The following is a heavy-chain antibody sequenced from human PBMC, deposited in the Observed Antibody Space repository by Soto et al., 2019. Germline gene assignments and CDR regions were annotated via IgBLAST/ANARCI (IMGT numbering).Heavy chain of an antibody. Sequence: EVQLVESGGGLVKPGGSLRLSCAASGFTFSNAWMSWVRQAPGKGLEWVGRIKSKTDGGTTDYAAPVKGRFTISRDDSNNTLYLHMNSLKTEDTAVYYCNTDLGYCSSTSCYTADYLGQGTLVTVSS. CDR3: NTDLGYCSSTSCYTADY. CDR1: GFTFSNAW. V-gene: IGHV3-15*01. D-gene: IGHD2-2*02. J-gene: IGHJ4*02. CDR2: IKSKTDGGTT.